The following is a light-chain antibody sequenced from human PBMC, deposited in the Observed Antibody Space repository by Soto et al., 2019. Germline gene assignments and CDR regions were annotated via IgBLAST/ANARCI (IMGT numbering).Light chain of an antibody. CDR3: SSYTNGNTAVV. CDR2: EVI. V-gene: IGLV2-14*01. CDR1: SSDVGTYNY. Sequence: QYALAQPASVSGSPGQSITISCTGSSSDVGTYNYVSWYQQHPGKAPKLMLFEVINRPSGISNRFSGSKSGNTASLTISGLQSEDEAVYYCSSYTNGNTAVVFGGGTKLTVL. J-gene: IGLJ2*01.